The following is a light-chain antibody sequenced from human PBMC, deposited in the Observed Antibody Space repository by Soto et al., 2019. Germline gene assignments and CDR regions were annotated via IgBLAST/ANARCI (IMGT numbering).Light chain of an antibody. J-gene: IGKJ1*01. Sequence: EILLTQSPATLSWSPGERATLSCRASQSVSSYLAWYQQKPGQAPRLLISDTSNRATGIPARFSGSGSGTDFTLTISSLETEDFAVYYCQHYNNWHTWTFGHGTKVDIK. CDR3: QHYNNWHTWT. CDR1: QSVSSY. V-gene: IGKV3-11*01. CDR2: DTS.